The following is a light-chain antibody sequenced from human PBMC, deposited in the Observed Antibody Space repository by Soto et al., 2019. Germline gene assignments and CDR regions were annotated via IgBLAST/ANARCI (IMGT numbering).Light chain of an antibody. J-gene: IGLJ1*01. CDR1: SSDVGAYNF. Sequence: QSVLTQPPSASGSPGQSVTISCTGTSSDVGAYNFVSWYQQHPNKAPKLMIYDVSKRPSGVPDRFSASKSGNTASLIVSGLQAEDEADYYCSSYAGNNIVVFGTGTKVTVL. CDR3: SSYAGNNIVV. V-gene: IGLV2-8*01. CDR2: DVS.